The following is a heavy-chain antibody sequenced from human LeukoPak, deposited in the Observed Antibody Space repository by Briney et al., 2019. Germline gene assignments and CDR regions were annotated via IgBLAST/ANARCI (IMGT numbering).Heavy chain of an antibody. D-gene: IGHD5-24*01. CDR3: AGRRLGYYFDY. Sequence: PSETLSLTCGVYGGSFSGYYWSWIRQPPGKGLEWIGEINPRGSTNYNPSLKSRVTLSAGTSKNQFSLTLNSVTAADTAVYYCAGRRLGYYFDYWGQGTLVTVSS. CDR1: GGSFSGYY. V-gene: IGHV4-34*01. J-gene: IGHJ4*02. CDR2: INPRGST.